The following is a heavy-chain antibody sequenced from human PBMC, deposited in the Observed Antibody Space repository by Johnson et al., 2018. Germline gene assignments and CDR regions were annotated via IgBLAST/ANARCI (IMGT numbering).Heavy chain of an antibody. J-gene: IGHJ4*02. CDR3: TKEKGAYYDSRGLGY. CDR2: INWHGGII. V-gene: IGHV3-9*01. D-gene: IGHD3-22*01. CDR1: GFTFDVYA. Sequence: EVELVESGGGLVQPGRSLRLSCAASGFTFDVYAMHWVRQTPGKGLEWVAGINWHGGIIGYADSVKGRFTISRYNAQNSLYLQMDSLRAEDTALDYCTKEKGAYYDSRGLGYWGQGTLVTVSS.